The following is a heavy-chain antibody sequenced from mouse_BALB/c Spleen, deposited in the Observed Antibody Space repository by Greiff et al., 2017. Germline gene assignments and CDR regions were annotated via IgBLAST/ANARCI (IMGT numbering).Heavy chain of an antibody. CDR1: GYTFTSYW. J-gene: IGHJ4*01. CDR3: TRSGYGDYAMDY. CDR2: IYPGSGST. D-gene: IGHD2-2*01. V-gene: IGHV1S22*01. Sequence: LQQPGSELVRPGASVKLSCKASGYTFTSYWMHWVKQRPGQGLEWIGNIYPGSGSTNYDEKFKSKATLTVDTSSSTAYMQLSSLTSEDSAVYYCTRSGYGDYAMDYWGQGTSVTVSS.